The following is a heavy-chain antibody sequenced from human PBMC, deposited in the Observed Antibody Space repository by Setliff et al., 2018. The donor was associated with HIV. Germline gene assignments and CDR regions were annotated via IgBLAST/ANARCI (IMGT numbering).Heavy chain of an antibody. V-gene: IGHV4-34*01. D-gene: IGHD3-22*01. J-gene: IGHJ3*02. CDR3: ARQGAGYYYDSSEYYTGNGFDM. CDR1: GGSLTGYF. Sequence: SETLSLTCAVYGGSLTGYFWTWIRQSPGKGLEWVGQVNRDGSAHYNPSLRSRVTISGQTSNNQFSLQLTSVTAADTAVYYCARQGAGYYYDSSEYYTGNGFDMWGQGTMVTVSS. CDR2: VNRDGSA.